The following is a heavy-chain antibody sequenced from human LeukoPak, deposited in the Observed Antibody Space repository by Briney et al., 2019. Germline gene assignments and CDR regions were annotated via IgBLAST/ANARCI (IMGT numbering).Heavy chain of an antibody. J-gene: IGHJ3*02. Sequence: SQTLSLTCAVYGGSFSGYYWSWIRQPPGKGLVWIGEINHSGSTNYNPSLKSRVTISVDTSKNQFSLKLSSVTAADTAVYYCARGQWRRAFDIWGQGTMVTVSS. CDR1: GGSFSGYY. CDR3: ARGQWRRAFDI. V-gene: IGHV4-34*01. D-gene: IGHD6-19*01. CDR2: INHSGST.